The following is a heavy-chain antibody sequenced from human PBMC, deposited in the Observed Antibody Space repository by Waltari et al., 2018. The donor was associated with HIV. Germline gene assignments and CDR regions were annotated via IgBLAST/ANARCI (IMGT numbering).Heavy chain of an antibody. D-gene: IGHD3-10*01. CDR2: IYYSGST. Sequence: QPQLQESGPGLVKPSETLSLTCTVSGGSISSSSYYWGWIRQPPGKGLEWIGSIYYSGSTYYNPSLKSRVTISVDTSKNQFSLKLSSVTAADTAVYYCARDGSGSYYKYYYYYGMDVWGQGTTVTVSS. J-gene: IGHJ6*02. CDR1: GGSISSSSYY. V-gene: IGHV4-39*07. CDR3: ARDGSGSYYKYYYYYGMDV.